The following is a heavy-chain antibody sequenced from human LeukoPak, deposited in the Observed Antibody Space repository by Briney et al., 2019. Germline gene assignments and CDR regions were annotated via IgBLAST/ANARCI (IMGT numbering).Heavy chain of an antibody. J-gene: IGHJ4*02. V-gene: IGHV3-74*01. CDR1: GFTFSSYW. Sequence: PGGSLRLSCAASGFTFSSYWMYWVRQAPGKGLVWVSRINSDGNSTSYADSVKGRFTISRDNAKNTLYLQMNSLRAEDTAVYYCASPSKSGAGNFDYWGQGTLVTVSS. D-gene: IGHD3-3*01. CDR2: INSDGNST. CDR3: ASPSKSGAGNFDY.